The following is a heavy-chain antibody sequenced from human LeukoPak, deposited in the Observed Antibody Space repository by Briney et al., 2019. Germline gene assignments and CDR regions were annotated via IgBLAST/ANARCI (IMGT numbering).Heavy chain of an antibody. Sequence: SETLSLTCTVSGYSISSGYYWGWIRQPPGKGLEWIGSIYHSGSTYYNPSLKSRVTISVDTSKNQFSLKLTSVTAADTAVYYCAREDDSSGYHVYNWFDPWGQGTLVTVSS. CDR1: GYSISSGYY. V-gene: IGHV4-38-2*02. CDR2: IYHSGST. D-gene: IGHD3-22*01. J-gene: IGHJ5*02. CDR3: AREDDSSGYHVYNWFDP.